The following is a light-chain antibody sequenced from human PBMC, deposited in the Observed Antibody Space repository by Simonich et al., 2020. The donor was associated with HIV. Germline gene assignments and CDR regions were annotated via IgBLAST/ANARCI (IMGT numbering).Light chain of an antibody. Sequence: EILMTQSPATLSVSPGERATLSCRASQSVASNLAWYQQKPGQAPRPLIYDASNRATGIPARCSGSGSGTDFTLTISSLEPEDFAVYYCQQRSNWPRTFGQGTKVEIK. J-gene: IGKJ1*01. CDR1: QSVASN. V-gene: IGKV3-11*01. CDR2: DAS. CDR3: QQRSNWPRT.